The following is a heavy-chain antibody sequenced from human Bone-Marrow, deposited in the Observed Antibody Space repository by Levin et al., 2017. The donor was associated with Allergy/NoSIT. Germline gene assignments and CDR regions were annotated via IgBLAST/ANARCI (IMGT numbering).Heavy chain of an antibody. Sequence: GESLKISCAASGFIFSSYGMHWVRQAPGKGLECVAVIWYDGSNEYYIDSVKGRFTISRDNSKDTLYLEMTSLRAEDTAIYYCARDDADGHALGYWGQGTLVTVSS. J-gene: IGHJ4*02. D-gene: IGHD5-24*01. CDR2: IWYDGSNE. CDR1: GFIFSSYG. V-gene: IGHV3-33*01. CDR3: ARDDADGHALGY.